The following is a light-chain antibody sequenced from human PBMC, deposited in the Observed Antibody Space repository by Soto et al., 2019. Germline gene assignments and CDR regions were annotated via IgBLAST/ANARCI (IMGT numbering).Light chain of an antibody. CDR3: QQYNDWPPYT. Sequence: EGVLTQSPASVSGSPGARATLSCRSSQSVSSKLAWYQQKPGQPPRLLIFDASARATGVPDRFSGRGSGTEFILTISSLQSEDFAVYYCQQYNDWPPYTLGHG. CDR2: DAS. J-gene: IGKJ2*01. V-gene: IGKV3-15*01. CDR1: QSVSSK.